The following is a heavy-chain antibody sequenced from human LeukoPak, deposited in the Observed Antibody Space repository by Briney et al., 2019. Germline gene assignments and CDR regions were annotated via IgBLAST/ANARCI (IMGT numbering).Heavy chain of an antibody. D-gene: IGHD3-22*01. V-gene: IGHV3-7*01. CDR3: ARACYYDSSGYCHDAFDI. Sequence: GGSLRLSCAASGFTFSTHWMSWVRQAPGKGLEWVANMKQDRSDKYYVDSVKGRFTISRDNAKNSLYLQMNSLRAEDTAVYYCARACYYDSSGYCHDAFDIWGQGTMVTVSS. J-gene: IGHJ3*02. CDR2: MKQDRSDK. CDR1: GFTFSTHW.